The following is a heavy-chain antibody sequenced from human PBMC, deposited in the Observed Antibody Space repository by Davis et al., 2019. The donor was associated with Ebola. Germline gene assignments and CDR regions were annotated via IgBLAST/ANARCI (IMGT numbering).Heavy chain of an antibody. Sequence: AASVKVSCKASGYTFTSYGISWVRQAPGQGLEWMGWISAYNGNTNYAQKLQGRVTMTTDTSTSTAYMELRSLRSEDTAVYYCARGYIVVVVAATPDLDYWGQGTLVTVSS. CDR1: GYTFTSYG. CDR2: ISAYNGNT. CDR3: ARGYIVVVVAATPDLDY. D-gene: IGHD2-15*01. J-gene: IGHJ4*02. V-gene: IGHV1-18*01.